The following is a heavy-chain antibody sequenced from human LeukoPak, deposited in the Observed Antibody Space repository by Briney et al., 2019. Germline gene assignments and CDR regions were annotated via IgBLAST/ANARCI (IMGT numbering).Heavy chain of an antibody. Sequence: GGSLRLSCAASGFTFSDYYMSWIRQALGKGLEWVSYISSSGSTIYYADSVKGRFTISRDNAKNSLYLQMNSLRAEDTAVNYCARTGTTYNWFDPWGQGTLVTVSS. CDR2: ISSSGSTI. CDR3: ARTGTTYNWFDP. D-gene: IGHD1-1*01. J-gene: IGHJ5*02. V-gene: IGHV3-11*01. CDR1: GFTFSDYY.